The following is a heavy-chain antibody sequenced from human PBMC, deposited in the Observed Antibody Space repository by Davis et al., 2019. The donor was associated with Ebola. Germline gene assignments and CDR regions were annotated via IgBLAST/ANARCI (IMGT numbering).Heavy chain of an antibody. V-gene: IGHV4-59*01. J-gene: IGHJ4*02. CDR2: IYYSGST. D-gene: IGHD1-26*01. CDR3: ARGRVGARGWDFDY. CDR1: GGSISSYY. Sequence: PSETLSLTCTVSGGSISSYYWSWIRQPPGKGLEWIGYIYYSGSTNYNPSPKSRVTISVDTSKNQFSLKLSSVTAADTAVYYCARGRVGARGWDFDYWGQGTLVTVSS.